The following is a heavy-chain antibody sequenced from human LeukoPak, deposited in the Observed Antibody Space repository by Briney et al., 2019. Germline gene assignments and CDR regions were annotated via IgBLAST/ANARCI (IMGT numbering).Heavy chain of an antibody. CDR2: IIPIFGIA. V-gene: IGHV1-69*04. D-gene: IGHD3-3*02. J-gene: IGHJ5*02. CDR3: ARDHETFLEWLFPRWFDP. Sequence: ASVTVSCKASGGTFSSYAISWVRQAPGQGLEWMGRIIPIFGIANYAQKFQGRVTITADKSTSTAYMELSSLRSEDTAVYYCARDHETFLEWLFPRWFDPWGQGTLVTVSS. CDR1: GGTFSSYA.